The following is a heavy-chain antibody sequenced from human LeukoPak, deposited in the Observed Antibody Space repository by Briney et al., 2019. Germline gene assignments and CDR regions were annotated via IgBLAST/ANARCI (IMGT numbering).Heavy chain of an antibody. V-gene: IGHV1-18*01. CDR3: ARDFSPAGTPHLDY. J-gene: IGHJ4*02. CDR2: ISAYNGNT. D-gene: IGHD6-13*01. Sequence: ASVKVSCKASGYTFTSYGISWVRQAPGQGLEWMGWISAYNGNTNYAQKLQGRVTMTTDTSTSTAYMELRSLRSDDTAVYYCARDFSPAGTPHLDYWGQGTLVTVSS. CDR1: GYTFTSYG.